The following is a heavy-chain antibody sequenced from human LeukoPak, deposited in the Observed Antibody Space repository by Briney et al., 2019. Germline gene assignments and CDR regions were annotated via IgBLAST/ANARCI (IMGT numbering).Heavy chain of an antibody. CDR3: ARGGGYYYFDY. CDR1: GFTFSSYW. D-gene: IGHD5-12*01. Sequence: GGSLRLSCAASGFTFSSYWMSWVRQAPGKGLEWVANIKQDGSEKYYVDSVKGRFTITRDNAKNSLYLQMNSLRAEDTAVYYCARGGGYYYFDYWGQGTLVTVSS. CDR2: IKQDGSEK. J-gene: IGHJ4*02. V-gene: IGHV3-7*01.